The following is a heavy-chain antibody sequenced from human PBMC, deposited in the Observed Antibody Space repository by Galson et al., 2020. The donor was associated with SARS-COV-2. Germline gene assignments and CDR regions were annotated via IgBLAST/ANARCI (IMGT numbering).Heavy chain of an antibody. J-gene: IGHJ3*02. D-gene: IGHD3-3*01. CDR1: GFTFHDYS. CDR3: ARKTDTLFATSIKGNAFDI. V-gene: IGHV3-20*04. Sequence: GGSLRLSCAVSGFTFHDYSMNWVRQVPGKGLEWVSSINYNGASTGYADSVKGRFTISRDNAKNSLYLQMSSLRAEDTALYYCARKTDTLFATSIKGNAFDIWGQGTMVTVSS. CDR2: INYNGAST.